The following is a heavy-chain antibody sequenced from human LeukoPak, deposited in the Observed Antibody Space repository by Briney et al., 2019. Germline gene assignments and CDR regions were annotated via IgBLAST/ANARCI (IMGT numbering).Heavy chain of an antibody. D-gene: IGHD4-17*01. Sequence: PSQTLSLTCTVSGGSISSGDYYWSWIRQPPGKGLEWIGYIYYSGSTYYKPSLKSRISMSVDMSKTQFFLKLSSVIAADTAVYFCAREFLRVNAFDIWGQGTMVTVSS. CDR1: GGSISSGDYY. CDR3: AREFLRVNAFDI. J-gene: IGHJ3*02. CDR2: IYYSGST. V-gene: IGHV4-30-4*08.